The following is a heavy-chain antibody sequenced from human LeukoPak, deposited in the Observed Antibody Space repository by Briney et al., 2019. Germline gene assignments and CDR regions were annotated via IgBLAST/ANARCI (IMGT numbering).Heavy chain of an antibody. D-gene: IGHD2-8*01. CDR1: GYSFTSYW. V-gene: IGHV5-51*01. Sequence: PGESLKISCKGSGYSFTSYWIGRVRQMPGKGLEWMGIIYPGDSDTRYSPSFQGQVTISADKSISTAYLQWSRLKASDTAMYYCARQDRYCTNGVCYLDAFDIWGQGTMVTVSS. CDR2: IYPGDSDT. J-gene: IGHJ3*02. CDR3: ARQDRYCTNGVCYLDAFDI.